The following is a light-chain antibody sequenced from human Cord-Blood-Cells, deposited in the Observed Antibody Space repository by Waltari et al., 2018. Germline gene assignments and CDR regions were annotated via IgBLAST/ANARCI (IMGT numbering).Light chain of an antibody. V-gene: IGLV1-51*01. J-gene: IGLJ2*01. CDR3: GTWDSSLSAVV. Sequence: QSVLTQPPSASADPGQKVTISCSGSSSHIGTNYVSWYQQLPGTAPKLLIYDNNKRPSGIPDRFSGSKSGTSATLGITGLQTGDEADYYCGTWDSSLSAVVFGGGTKLTVL. CDR2: DNN. CDR1: SSHIGTNY.